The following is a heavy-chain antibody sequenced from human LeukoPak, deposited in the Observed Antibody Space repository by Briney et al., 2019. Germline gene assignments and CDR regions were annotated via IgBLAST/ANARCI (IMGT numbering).Heavy chain of an antibody. CDR3: AKGKGSSGWYD. Sequence: GGSLRLSCAASGFTFSTYAMSWVRQAPGGGLEWVSAVSDSGSGTYYADSVKGRFTISRDNSKNTLYLQMTSLRAEDKALYYCAKGKGSSGWYDWGQGTLVTVSS. CDR1: GFTFSTYA. CDR2: VSDSGSGT. J-gene: IGHJ4*02. V-gene: IGHV3-23*01. D-gene: IGHD6-19*01.